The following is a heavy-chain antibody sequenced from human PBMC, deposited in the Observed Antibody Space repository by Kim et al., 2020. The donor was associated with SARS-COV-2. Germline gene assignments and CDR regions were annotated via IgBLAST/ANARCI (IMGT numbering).Heavy chain of an antibody. Sequence: ASVKVSCKASGYTFTSYAMNWVRQAPGQGLEWMGWINTNTGNPTYAQGFTGRFVFSLDTSVSTAYLQISSLKAEDTAVYYCARSIAAAGTDYYGMDVWGQGTTVTVSS. D-gene: IGHD6-13*01. V-gene: IGHV7-4-1*02. CDR2: INTNTGNP. J-gene: IGHJ6*02. CDR3: ARSIAAAGTDYYGMDV. CDR1: GYTFTSYA.